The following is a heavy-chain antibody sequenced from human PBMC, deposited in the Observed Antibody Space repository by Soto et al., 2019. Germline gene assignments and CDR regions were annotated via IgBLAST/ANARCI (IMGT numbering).Heavy chain of an antibody. CDR3: ARDQVVAVSPPFDY. Sequence: PGGSLRLSCAASGFTFSSYGMHWVRQAPGKGLEWVAVIWYDGSNKYYADSVKGRFTISRDNSKNTLYLQMNSLRAEDTAVYYCARDQVVAVSPPFDYWGQGTLVTVSS. J-gene: IGHJ4*02. V-gene: IGHV3-33*01. CDR2: IWYDGSNK. D-gene: IGHD2-2*01. CDR1: GFTFSSYG.